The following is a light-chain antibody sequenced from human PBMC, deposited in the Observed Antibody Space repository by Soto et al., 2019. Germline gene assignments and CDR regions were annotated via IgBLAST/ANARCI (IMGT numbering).Light chain of an antibody. CDR3: SSYAGSNNLL. CDR2: EVN. Sequence: QSVLTQPPSASGSPGQSVTISCTGTSSDVGGYNYVSWYQQHPGKAPKLMIYEVNERPSGVPDRFSGSKSGNTASLTVSGLQAEDEDDYYCSSYAGSNNLLFGGGTKLTVL. CDR1: SSDVGGYNY. J-gene: IGLJ2*01. V-gene: IGLV2-8*01.